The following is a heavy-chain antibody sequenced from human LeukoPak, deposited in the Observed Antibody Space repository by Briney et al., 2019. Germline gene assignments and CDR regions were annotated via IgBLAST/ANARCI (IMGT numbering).Heavy chain of an antibody. Sequence: ASVKVSCKASGGSFSRYAISWVRQAPGQGLEWMGGIIPIFGTANYAQKFQGRVTITADESTSTAYMELSSLRSEDTAVYYCARDGGYYGGNNYWGQGTLVTVSS. CDR1: GGSFSRYA. J-gene: IGHJ4*02. D-gene: IGHD4-23*01. V-gene: IGHV1-69*13. CDR2: IIPIFGTA. CDR3: ARDGGYYGGNNY.